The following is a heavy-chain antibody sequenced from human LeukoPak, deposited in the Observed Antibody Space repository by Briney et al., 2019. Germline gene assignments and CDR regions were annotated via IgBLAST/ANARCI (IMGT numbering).Heavy chain of an antibody. CDR2: IYYSGST. D-gene: IGHD5-18*01. J-gene: IGHJ5*02. CDR3: ARGVLYSYGPRGFDP. CDR1: GGSISSYY. Sequence: PSETLSLTCTVSGGSISSYYWSWIRQPPGKGLEWIGYIYYSGSTNYNPSLKSRVTISVDTSKNQFSLKLSSVTAADTAVYYCARGVLYSYGPRGFDPWGQGTLVTVSS. V-gene: IGHV4-59*12.